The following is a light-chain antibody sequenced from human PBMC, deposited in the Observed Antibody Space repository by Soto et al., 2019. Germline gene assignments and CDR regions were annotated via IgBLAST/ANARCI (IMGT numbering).Light chain of an antibody. Sequence: DIVMTQSPDSLAVSLGERATINGKSSQSVLYSSNNKNYLAWYQQKPGQPPKLLIYWASTRESGVPDRFSGSGSGTDFTLTISSLQAEDVAVDYCQQYYSTPWTFGQGTKVAIK. CDR3: QQYYSTPWT. V-gene: IGKV4-1*01. CDR2: WAS. J-gene: IGKJ1*01. CDR1: QSVLYSSNNKNY.